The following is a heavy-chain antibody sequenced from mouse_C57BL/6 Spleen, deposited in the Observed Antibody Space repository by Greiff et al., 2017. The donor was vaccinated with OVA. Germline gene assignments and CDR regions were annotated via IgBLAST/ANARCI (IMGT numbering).Heavy chain of an antibody. J-gene: IGHJ1*03. CDR1: GYAFTNYL. CDR3: ARSGYSNYFYWYFDV. V-gene: IGHV1-54*01. D-gene: IGHD2-5*01. CDR2: INPGSGGT. Sequence: QVQLQQSGAELVRPGTSVKVSCKASGYAFTNYLIEWVKQRPGQGLEWIGVINPGSGGTNYNEKFKGKATLIADKSSSTAYMQLSSLTSEDSAVYFCARSGYSNYFYWYFDVWGTGTTVTVSS.